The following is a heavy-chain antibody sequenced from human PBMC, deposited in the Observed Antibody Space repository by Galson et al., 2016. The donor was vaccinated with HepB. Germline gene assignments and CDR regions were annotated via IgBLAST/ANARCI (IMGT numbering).Heavy chain of an antibody. CDR3: ARATIVPREGTTDYFYYDMDV. CDR1: GGSFTAGGNC. V-gene: IGHV4-31*03. D-gene: IGHD3-22*01. J-gene: IGHJ6*02. Sequence: TLSLTCTVSGGSFTAGGNCWTWVRQHPGKGLEWIGYISDRGSTYYNPSLTSRVTISEDTSKNQLYLELRSVSAADSAVYYCARATIVPREGTTDYFYYDMDVWGQGTTVTVSS. CDR2: ISDRGST.